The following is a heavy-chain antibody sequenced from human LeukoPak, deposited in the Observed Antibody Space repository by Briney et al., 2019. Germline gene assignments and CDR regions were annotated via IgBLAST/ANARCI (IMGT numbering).Heavy chain of an antibody. J-gene: IGHJ6*02. Sequence: GASVKVSCKASGYTFTSYDINWVRQATGQGLEWMGWMNTNSGNTGYAQKFQGRVTMTRNTSISTAYMELSSLRSEDTAVYYCARGYVVYYYYYGMDVWGQGTTVTVSS. CDR3: ARGYVVYYYYYGMDV. D-gene: IGHD2-15*01. CDR2: MNTNSGNT. CDR1: GYTFTSYD. V-gene: IGHV1-8*01.